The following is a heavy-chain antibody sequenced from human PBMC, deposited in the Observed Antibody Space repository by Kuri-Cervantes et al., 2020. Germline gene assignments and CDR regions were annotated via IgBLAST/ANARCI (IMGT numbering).Heavy chain of an antibody. CDR2: IYHSGST. CDR3: ARVLGVGAGGLRSWGY. J-gene: IGHJ4*02. V-gene: IGHV4-30-2*01. D-gene: IGHD1-26*01. Sequence: SETLSLTCAVSGGSISSGGYSWSWIRQPPGKGLEWIGYIYHSGSTYYNPSLKSRVTISVDRSKNQFSLKLSSVAAADTAVYYCARVLGVGAGGLRSWGYWGQGTLVTVSS. CDR1: GGSISSGGYS.